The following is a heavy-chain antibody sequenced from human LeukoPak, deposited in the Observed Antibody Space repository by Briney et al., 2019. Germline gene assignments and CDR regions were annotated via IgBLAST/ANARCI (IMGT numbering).Heavy chain of an antibody. CDR2: MNPNSGNT. V-gene: IGHV1-8*01. Sequence: ASVKVSCKASGYTFTSYDINWVRQATGQGLEWMGRMNPNSGNTGYAQKFQGRVTMTRNTSISTAYMELSSLRSEDTAVYYCARWGGDLGATGDDPWGQGTLVTVSS. J-gene: IGHJ5*02. CDR3: ARWGGDLGATGDDP. CDR1: GYTFTSYD. D-gene: IGHD1-26*01.